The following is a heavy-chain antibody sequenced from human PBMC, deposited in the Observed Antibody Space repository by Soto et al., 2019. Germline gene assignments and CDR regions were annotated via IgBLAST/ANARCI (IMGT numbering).Heavy chain of an antibody. CDR2: IYYSGST. CDR1: GGSISSGDYY. Sequence: QVQLQESGPGLVKPSQTLSLTCTVSGGSISSGDYYWSWIRQPPGKGLEWIGYIYYSGSTYYNPSLKSRVTISVDTSKNQFSLKRSSVTAAATAVYYCARVGGFGATTIDYWGQGTLVTVSS. CDR3: ARVGGFGATTIDY. J-gene: IGHJ4*02. V-gene: IGHV4-30-4*01. D-gene: IGHD3-10*01.